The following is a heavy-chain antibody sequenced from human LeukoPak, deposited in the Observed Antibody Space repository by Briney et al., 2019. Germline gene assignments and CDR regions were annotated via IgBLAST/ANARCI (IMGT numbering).Heavy chain of an antibody. V-gene: IGHV4-4*02. Sequence: SETLSLTCAVSGGSISSSNWWSWVRQPPGKGLEWIGEIYHSGSTNYNPSLKSRVTISVDTSKNQFSLKLSSVTAADTAVYYCARVLTVAGTVDYWGQGTLVTVSS. J-gene: IGHJ4*02. CDR2: IYHSGST. CDR1: GGSISSSNW. CDR3: ARVLTVAGTVDY. D-gene: IGHD6-19*01.